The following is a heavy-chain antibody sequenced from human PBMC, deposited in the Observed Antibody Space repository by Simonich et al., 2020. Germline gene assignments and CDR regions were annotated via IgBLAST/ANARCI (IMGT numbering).Heavy chain of an antibody. Sequence: QLQLQESGPGLVKPSETLSLTCTVSGGSISSSNYYGGWIRQPPGKGLEWIGSIYYSGSTYYNPSLKSRVTISVDTSKTQFSLKLSSVTAADTAVYYCARQRVLMVYAIDYWGQGTLVTVSS. J-gene: IGHJ4*02. CDR2: IYYSGST. D-gene: IGHD2-8*01. CDR3: ARQRVLMVYAIDY. CDR1: GGSISSSNYY. V-gene: IGHV4-39*01.